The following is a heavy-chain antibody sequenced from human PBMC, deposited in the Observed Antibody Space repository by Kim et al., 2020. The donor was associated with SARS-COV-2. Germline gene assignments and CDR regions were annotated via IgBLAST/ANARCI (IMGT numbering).Heavy chain of an antibody. Sequence: KYYADSVKGRFTISRDNSKNTLYLQMNSLRAEDTAVYYCARDYEGYYFDYWGQGTLVTVSS. CDR3: ARDYEGYYFDY. V-gene: IGHV3-33*01. D-gene: IGHD3-16*01. CDR2: K. J-gene: IGHJ4*02.